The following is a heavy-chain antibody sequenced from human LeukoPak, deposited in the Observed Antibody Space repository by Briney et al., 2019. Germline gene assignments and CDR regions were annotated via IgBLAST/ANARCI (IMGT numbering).Heavy chain of an antibody. CDR2: IYCSGNT. V-gene: IGHV4-59*01. J-gene: IGHJ3*02. D-gene: IGHD3-22*01. Sequence: PSETLSLTCTVSGGSISSYYWSWIRQPPGKGLEGIGYIYCSGNTNYNPSLKSRVTISVDKSQSQFSLKLSSVTAADTAVYYCARVVLPMIVVAYDAFDIWGQGTMVTVSS. CDR1: GGSISSYY. CDR3: ARVVLPMIVVAYDAFDI.